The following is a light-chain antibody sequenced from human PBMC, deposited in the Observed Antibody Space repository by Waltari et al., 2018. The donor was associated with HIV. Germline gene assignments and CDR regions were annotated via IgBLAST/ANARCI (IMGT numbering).Light chain of an antibody. V-gene: IGKV1-39*01. CDR3: QQTYSLPYT. J-gene: IGKJ2*01. CDR2: AAS. CDR1: KDNANQ. Sequence: DIQVTQSPPSLSASVADRITITCRTTKDNANQLNWDQDTSGRAPRLIIAAASSLQGGVPSRFSGGGYETHFTLTINNPQPEDFAHYFCQQTYSLPYTFGQGTNVEVK.